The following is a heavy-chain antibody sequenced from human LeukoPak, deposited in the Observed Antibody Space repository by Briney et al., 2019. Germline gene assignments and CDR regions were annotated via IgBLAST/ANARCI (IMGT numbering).Heavy chain of an antibody. CDR3: ATASRIVVVPAASLTRFLEWFHNVPWDY. D-gene: IGHD2-2*01. Sequence: SETLSLTCTVSGGSISSSSYYWGWIRQPPGKGLEWIGSIYYSGSTYYNPSLKGRVTISVDTSKNQFSLKLSSVTAADTAVYYCATASRIVVVPAASLTRFLEWFHNVPWDYWGQGTLVTVSS. CDR1: GGSISSSSYY. CDR2: IYYSGST. J-gene: IGHJ4*02. V-gene: IGHV4-39*01.